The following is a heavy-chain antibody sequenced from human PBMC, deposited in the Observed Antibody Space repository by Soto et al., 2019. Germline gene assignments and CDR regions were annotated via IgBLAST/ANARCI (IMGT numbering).Heavy chain of an antibody. CDR1: GDTFTNFG. CDR2: IATDNSNR. J-gene: IGHJ5*02. CDR3: ARVVRGVVNWFDP. Sequence: HLVQSGPEVKKPGASVTVSCKTSGDTFTNFGLSWVRQAPGQGLEWMGWIATDNSNRNLAQKFQGRLTLTTDTSTSTAYMELKSLGYDDTAVYYCARVVRGVVNWFDPWGQGTLVTVSS. D-gene: IGHD3-10*01. V-gene: IGHV1-18*01.